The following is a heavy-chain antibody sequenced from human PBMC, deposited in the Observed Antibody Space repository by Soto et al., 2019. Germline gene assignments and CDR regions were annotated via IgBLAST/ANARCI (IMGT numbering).Heavy chain of an antibody. CDR3: ARKVPGSTSRPDYWYFDL. J-gene: IGHJ2*01. D-gene: IGHD3-10*01. V-gene: IGHV3-23*01. CDR2: ISGGGDAP. CDR1: GFTFINYA. Sequence: EVQLLESGGGLVQPGGSLRLSCAGSGFTFINYAMNWVRQAPGKGLEWVSTISGGGDAPFFADSVRGRFTISRDNSKNTVTMQMNNLGVDDTAVYFCARKVPGSTSRPDYWYFDLWGRCTLVTVSS.